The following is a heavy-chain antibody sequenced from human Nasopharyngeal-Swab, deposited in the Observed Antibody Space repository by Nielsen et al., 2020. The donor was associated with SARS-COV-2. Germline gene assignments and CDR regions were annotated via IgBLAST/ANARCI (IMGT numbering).Heavy chain of an antibody. V-gene: IGHV5-51*01. Sequence: GESLKISCKGSGYSFTSYWIGWVRQMPGKGPEWMGIIYPGDSDTRYSPSFQGQVTISAGKSISTAYLQWSSLKASDTAMYYCTLLPATATIFDYWGQGTLVTVSS. CDR3: TLLPATATIFDY. J-gene: IGHJ4*02. CDR1: GYSFTSYW. D-gene: IGHD2-2*01. CDR2: IYPGDSDT.